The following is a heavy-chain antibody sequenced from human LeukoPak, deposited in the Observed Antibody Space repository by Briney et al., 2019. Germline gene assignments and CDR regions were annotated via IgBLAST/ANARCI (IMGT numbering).Heavy chain of an antibody. CDR3: ARDRDYSNTERGFDY. CDR1: GYTFTDYY. J-gene: IGHJ4*02. Sequence: ASVRVSCKTSGYTFTDYYIHWVRQAPGQGLEWMGWINPNSGETNSAQKFQGRVTMTGDTSISTAYMELRRVASDDTAVYYCARDRDYSNTERGFDYWGQGTLVTVSS. D-gene: IGHD4-11*01. CDR2: INPNSGET. V-gene: IGHV1-2*02.